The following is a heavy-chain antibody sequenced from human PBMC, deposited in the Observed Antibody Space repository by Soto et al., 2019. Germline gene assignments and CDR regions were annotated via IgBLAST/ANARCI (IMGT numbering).Heavy chain of an antibody. J-gene: IGHJ4*02. CDR1: GGTFSSYA. V-gene: IGHV1-69*12. CDR3: AGGGHAGNFDY. CDR2: IIPIFGTA. Sequence: QVQLVQSGAEVKKPGSSVKVSCKASGGTFSSYAISWVRQAPGQGLEWMGGIIPIFGTANYAQKFQGRVTITADESTSAADMELRSLRSEDTAVYYCAGGGHAGNFDYWGQGTLVTVSS. D-gene: IGHD3-16*01.